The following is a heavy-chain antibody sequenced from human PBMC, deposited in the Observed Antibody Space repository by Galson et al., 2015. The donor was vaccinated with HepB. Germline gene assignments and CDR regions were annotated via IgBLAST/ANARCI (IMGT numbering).Heavy chain of an antibody. D-gene: IGHD3-22*01. V-gene: IGHV1-69*13. Sequence: SVKVSCKASGGTFSSYAISWVRQAPGQGLEWMGGIIPIFGTANYAQKFQGRVTITADESTSTAYMELSSLRSEDTAVYYCATGGYYDSSGPRVGRDYWGQGTLVTVSS. J-gene: IGHJ4*02. CDR1: GGTFSSYA. CDR3: ATGGYYDSSGPRVGRDY. CDR2: IIPIFGTA.